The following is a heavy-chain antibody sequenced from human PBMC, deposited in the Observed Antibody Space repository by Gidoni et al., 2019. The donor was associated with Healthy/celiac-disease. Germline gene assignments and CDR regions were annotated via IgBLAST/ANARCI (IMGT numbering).Heavy chain of an antibody. V-gene: IGHV3-15*01. CDR3: TTESVTTFYYYMDV. J-gene: IGHJ6*03. Sequence: EVQLVESGGGLVKPGGSLRLSCAASGFTFSNAWMSWVRQAPGKGLEWVGRIKSKTDGGTTDYAAPVKGRFTISRDDSKNTLYLQMNSLKTEDTAVYYCTTESVTTFYYYMDVWGKGTTVTVSS. D-gene: IGHD1-1*01. CDR2: IKSKTDGGTT. CDR1: GFTFSNAW.